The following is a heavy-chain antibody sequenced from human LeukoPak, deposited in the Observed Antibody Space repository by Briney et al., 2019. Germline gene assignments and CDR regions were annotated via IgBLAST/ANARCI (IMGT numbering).Heavy chain of an antibody. CDR3: ARVAAGTYWFDP. Sequence: GRSLRLSCAASGFTFSSYGMHWVRQAPGKGLEWVAVISYDGSNKYYADSVKGRFTISRDNSKSTLYLQMNSLRAEDTAVYYCARVAAGTYWFDPWGQGTLVTVSS. CDR1: GFTFSSYG. J-gene: IGHJ5*02. V-gene: IGHV3-30*03. D-gene: IGHD6-13*01. CDR2: ISYDGSNK.